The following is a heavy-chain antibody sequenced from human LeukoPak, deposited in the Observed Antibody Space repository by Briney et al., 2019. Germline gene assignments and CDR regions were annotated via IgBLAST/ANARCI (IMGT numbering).Heavy chain of an antibody. D-gene: IGHD2-2*01. J-gene: IGHJ3*02. CDR1: GFTFSSYA. V-gene: IGHV3-23*01. Sequence: GGSLRLSCAASGFTFSSYAMSWVRQAPGKGLEWVSAISGSGGSTYYADSVKGRFTISRDNSKNTLYLQMNSLRAEDTAVYYCAKDLGGDCSSTSCYFHAFDIWGQGTMVTVSS. CDR3: AKDLGGDCSSTSCYFHAFDI. CDR2: ISGSGGST.